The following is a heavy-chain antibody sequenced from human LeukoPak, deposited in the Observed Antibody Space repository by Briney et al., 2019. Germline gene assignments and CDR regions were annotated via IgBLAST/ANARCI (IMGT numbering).Heavy chain of an antibody. D-gene: IGHD6-13*01. Sequence: PGGSLRLSCAASGFTFSTYWMHWVRQAPGKGLVWVSRINSDGSSTRYADPVKGRFTISRDNAKTTLYLQMNSLRAEDTAVYYCARDSPHSSNDFHYWGQGTLVTVSS. V-gene: IGHV3-74*01. CDR1: GFTFSTYW. CDR3: ARDSPHSSNDFHY. CDR2: INSDGSST. J-gene: IGHJ4*02.